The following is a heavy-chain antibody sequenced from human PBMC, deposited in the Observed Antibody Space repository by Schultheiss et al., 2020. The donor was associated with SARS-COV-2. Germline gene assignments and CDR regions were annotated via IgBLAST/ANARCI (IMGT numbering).Heavy chain of an antibody. CDR3: ASFYYYDSSGYYDYHRDAFDI. CDR1: GYTFTGYY. CDR2: INPNSGGT. V-gene: IGHV1-2*06. D-gene: IGHD3-22*01. Sequence: SVKVSCKASGYTFTGYYMHWVRQAPGQGLEWMGRINPNSGGTNYAQKFQGRVTMTRDTSISTAYMELSRLRSDDTAVYYCASFYYYDSSGYYDYHRDAFDIWGQGTMVTVSS. J-gene: IGHJ3*02.